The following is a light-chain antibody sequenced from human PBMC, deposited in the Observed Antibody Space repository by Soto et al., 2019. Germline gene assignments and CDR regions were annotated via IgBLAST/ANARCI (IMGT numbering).Light chain of an antibody. CDR1: QSISSW. CDR3: QQYNVYPLT. Sequence: DIQMTQSPSTLSASVGDRDSITCRASQSISSWLAWYQQKPGKAPKFLIYDASSLQSGVPSRFSGRGSGTEFTLTIISLQPDDFATYYCQQYNVYPLTFGGGTKVDIK. J-gene: IGKJ4*01. CDR2: DAS. V-gene: IGKV1-5*01.